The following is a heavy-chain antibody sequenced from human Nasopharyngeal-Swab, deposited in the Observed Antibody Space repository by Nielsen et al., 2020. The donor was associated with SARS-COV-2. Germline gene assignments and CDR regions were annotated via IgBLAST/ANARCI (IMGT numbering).Heavy chain of an antibody. CDR1: GFTFDDYG. Sequence: GGSLRLSCAASGFTFDDYGMSWVRQAPGQGLEWVSGINCNGGSTGYADSVKGRFTISRDNAKNSLYLQMNSLRAEDTALYHCAREYYDGGFDPWGQGTLVTVSS. D-gene: IGHD3-3*01. CDR3: AREYYDGGFDP. CDR2: INCNGGST. V-gene: IGHV3-20*01. J-gene: IGHJ5*02.